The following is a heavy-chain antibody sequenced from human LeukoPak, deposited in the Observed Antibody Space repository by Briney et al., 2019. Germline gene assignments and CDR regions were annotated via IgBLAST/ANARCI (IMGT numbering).Heavy chain of an antibody. Sequence: PGGSLRLSCAASGFTFSSYAMSWVRQAPGKGLEWVSTISGSGGSTYYADSVKGRFTISRDNSKNTLYLQMNSLRAEDTAVYYCAKDRENYGSGSLYYYYGMDVWGQGTTVTVSS. CDR1: GFTFSSYA. CDR2: ISGSGGST. D-gene: IGHD3-10*01. J-gene: IGHJ6*02. V-gene: IGHV3-23*01. CDR3: AKDRENYGSGSLYYYYGMDV.